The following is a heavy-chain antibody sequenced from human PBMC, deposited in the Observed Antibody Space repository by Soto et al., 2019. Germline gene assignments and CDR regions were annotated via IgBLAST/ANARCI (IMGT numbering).Heavy chain of an antibody. CDR1: GGSISSYY. J-gene: IGHJ4*02. V-gene: IGHV4-59*08. Sequence: PSETLSVTCTVSGGSISSYYWSWIRPPPGKGLEWIGYIYYSGSTNYNPSLKSRVTISVDTSKNQFSLKLSSVTAADTAVYYCARHSMGLRNYYFDYWGQGTLVTVSS. D-gene: IGHD5-12*01. CDR2: IYYSGST. CDR3: ARHSMGLRNYYFDY.